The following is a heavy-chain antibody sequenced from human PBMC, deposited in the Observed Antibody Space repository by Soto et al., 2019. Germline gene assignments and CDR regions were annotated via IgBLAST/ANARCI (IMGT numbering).Heavy chain of an antibody. CDR3: ARDGRRGYDLDV. Sequence: EGQLVESGGGLVQPGGSLRLSCTVSGFTFTDYSMNWVRQAPGKGLEWLSYISASRTTIYYAGSVRGRFTVSIDNAKNSIYLQMNSLRDEDTAVYYCARDGRRGYDLDVWGQGTMVTVSS. CDR2: ISASRTTI. D-gene: IGHD1-26*01. CDR1: GFTFTDYS. V-gene: IGHV3-48*02. J-gene: IGHJ6*02.